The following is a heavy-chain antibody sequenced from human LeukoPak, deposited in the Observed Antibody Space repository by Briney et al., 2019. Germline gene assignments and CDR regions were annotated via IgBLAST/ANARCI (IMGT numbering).Heavy chain of an antibody. J-gene: IGHJ4*02. Sequence: GGSLRLSCAASGFTFSNYGMHWVRQAPGKGLEWVAFIRNDASNKYYADSVKGRFTISRDNSKNMLYLQMNSLRAEDTAVYYCAKDRVGDGDYVGNFDHWGQGTLVTVSS. D-gene: IGHD4-17*01. V-gene: IGHV3-30*02. CDR1: GFTFSNYG. CDR2: IRNDASNK. CDR3: AKDRVGDGDYVGNFDH.